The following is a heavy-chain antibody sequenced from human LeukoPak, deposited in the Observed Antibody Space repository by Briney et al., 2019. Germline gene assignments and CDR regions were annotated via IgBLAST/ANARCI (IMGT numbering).Heavy chain of an antibody. V-gene: IGHV3-23*01. Sequence: PGGSLRLSCAASGFTFSSYAMSWVRQAPGKGLEWVSAISGSGGSTYYADSVKGRFTISRDNSENTLYLQMNSLRAEDTAVYYCAKHFTRSRTALDYWGQGTLVTVSS. J-gene: IGHJ4*02. CDR3: AKHFTRSRTALDY. CDR1: GFTFSSYA. CDR2: ISGSGGST. D-gene: IGHD3-10*01.